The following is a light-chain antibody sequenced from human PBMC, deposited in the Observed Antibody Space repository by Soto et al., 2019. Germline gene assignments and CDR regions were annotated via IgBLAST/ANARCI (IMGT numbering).Light chain of an antibody. CDR2: VAS. Sequence: DIQMTQSPSSLSASVGDRVTITCRASQSISSNLNWYQQKPGEAPKLLIYVASSLQSGVPSRFSGSESGTDYTLTISSLQPDVFGTYYCQQSYSTPYTFGQGTKLEIK. CDR1: QSISSN. CDR3: QQSYSTPYT. V-gene: IGKV1-39*01. J-gene: IGKJ2*01.